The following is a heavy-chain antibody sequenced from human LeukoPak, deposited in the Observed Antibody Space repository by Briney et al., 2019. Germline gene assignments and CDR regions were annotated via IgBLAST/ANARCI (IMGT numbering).Heavy chain of an antibody. V-gene: IGHV3-30*02. D-gene: IGHD2-2*02. CDR3: AKGVVPAAIPFEYFQH. J-gene: IGHJ1*01. CDR1: GFTFSSYG. Sequence: GGSLRLSCAASGFTFSSYGMHWVRQAPGKGLEWVAFIRYDGSNKYYADSVKGRFTISRDNSKNTLYLQMNSLRAEDTAVYYCAKGVVPAAIPFEYFQHWGQGTLVTVSS. CDR2: IRYDGSNK.